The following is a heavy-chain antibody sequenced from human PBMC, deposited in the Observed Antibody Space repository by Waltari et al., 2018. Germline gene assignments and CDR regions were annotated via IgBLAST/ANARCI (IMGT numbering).Heavy chain of an antibody. J-gene: IGHJ4*02. CDR3: ATEPVIANYYDSSGYYYYLGY. Sequence: QVQLVQSGAEVKKPGASVKVSCKVSGYTLTELSMHWVRQAPGKGLEWMGGFGPEAGDRVYSQKFMCRVTMTEDTSTDTAYRELRSLGSEDTAVYYCATEPVIANYYDSSGYYYYLGYWGQGTLVTVSS. V-gene: IGHV1-24*01. D-gene: IGHD3-22*01. CDR1: GYTLTELS. CDR2: FGPEAGDR.